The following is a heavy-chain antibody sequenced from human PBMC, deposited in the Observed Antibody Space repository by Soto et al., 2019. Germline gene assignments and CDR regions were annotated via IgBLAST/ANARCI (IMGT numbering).Heavy chain of an antibody. D-gene: IGHD3-3*01. J-gene: IGHJ6*02. CDR2: IYYSGST. CDR1: GGSISSSSYD. Sequence: SDTLSLTCTVSGGSISSSSYDWGWIRQPPGKGLEWIGRIYYSGSTYYNPSLKSRVTISVDTSKNQFSLKLSSVTAADTAVYYCASAIGSSPTYYDFWSGYYGPSYYGMDVWGQGTTVTVSS. V-gene: IGHV4-39*01. CDR3: ASAIGSSPTYYDFWSGYYGPSYYGMDV.